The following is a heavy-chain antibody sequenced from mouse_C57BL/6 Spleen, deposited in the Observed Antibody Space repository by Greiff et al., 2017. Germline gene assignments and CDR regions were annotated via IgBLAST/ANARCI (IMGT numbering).Heavy chain of an antibody. J-gene: IGHJ2*01. Sequence: QVQLQQSGAELVRPGASVKMSCKVSGYTFTSYNMHWVKQPPRQGLEWIGAIYPVNGETSYNQKFTGKATLTVDKSSSTAYKQLSRLTSEDSAFYFCARGYSNYYFDYWGQGTTLTVSS. CDR1: GYTFTSYN. CDR3: ARGYSNYYFDY. CDR2: IYPVNGET. D-gene: IGHD2-5*01. V-gene: IGHV1-12*01.